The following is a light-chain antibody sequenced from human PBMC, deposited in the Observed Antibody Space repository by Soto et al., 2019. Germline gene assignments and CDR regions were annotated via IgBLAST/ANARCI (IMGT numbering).Light chain of an antibody. J-gene: IGKJ2*01. CDR2: DAS. Sequence: DIQMTQFPSTLSASVGDRVTITGRASQTTDTWLAWYQQKQGTAPKLLIYDASSLEGGVPSRFSASGSGTEFTLTISSLQPDDLATYYCQQYISYPYTFGQGTKVDIK. CDR3: QQYISYPYT. CDR1: QTTDTW. V-gene: IGKV1-5*01.